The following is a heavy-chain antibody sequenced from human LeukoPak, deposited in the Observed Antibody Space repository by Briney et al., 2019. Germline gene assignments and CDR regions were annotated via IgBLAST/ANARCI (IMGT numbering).Heavy chain of an antibody. CDR3: ARYGGDSDWYFDL. V-gene: IGHV4-28*01. D-gene: IGHD4-23*01. CDR1: GYSISSRNW. CDR2: IFYSGDT. Sequence: SDTLSLTCAVSGYSISSRNWWGWIRQPPGKGLEWIGHIFYSGDTYYSPSLKSQVTMSIDTSQNQFSLKLTSVTAVDTAVYFCARYGGDSDWYFDLWGRGTLVTVSS. J-gene: IGHJ2*01.